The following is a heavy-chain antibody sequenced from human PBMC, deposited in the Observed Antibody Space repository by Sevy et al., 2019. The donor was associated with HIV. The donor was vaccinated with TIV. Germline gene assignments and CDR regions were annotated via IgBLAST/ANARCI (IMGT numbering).Heavy chain of an antibody. V-gene: IGHV3-7*01. CDR2: IRQDGNEI. J-gene: IGHJ4*02. Sequence: GESLKISCVASGFTFDNDWMQWVRQAPGKGLEWVANIRQDGNEIYYADSVKGRFTISRDNAKESLYLQMSNLRVEDTAIYYCARRYFDLWGQGILVTVSS. CDR3: ARRYFDL. CDR1: GFTFDNDW.